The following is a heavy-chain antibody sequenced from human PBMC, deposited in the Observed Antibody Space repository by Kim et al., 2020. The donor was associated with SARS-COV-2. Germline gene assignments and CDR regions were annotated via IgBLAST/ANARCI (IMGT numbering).Heavy chain of an antibody. V-gene: IGHV4-34*01. Sequence: SETLSLTCAVYGGSFSGYYWSWIRQPPGKGLEWIGEINHSGSTNYNPSLKSRVTISVDTSKNQFSLKLSSVTAADTAVYYCARMVPKLIIWRVVPAAYDYWGQGTLVTVSS. J-gene: IGHJ4*02. CDR3: ARMVPKLIIWRVVPAAYDY. CDR2: INHSGST. D-gene: IGHD2-2*01. CDR1: GGSFSGYY.